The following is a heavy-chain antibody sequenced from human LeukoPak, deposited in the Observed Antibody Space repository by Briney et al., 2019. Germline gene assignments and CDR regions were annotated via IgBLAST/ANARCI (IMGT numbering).Heavy chain of an antibody. J-gene: IGHJ5*02. V-gene: IGHV3-23*01. CDR3: ASLRSSGYLSWFDP. CDR2: ISGSGGNT. CDR1: GFTFSSYA. D-gene: IGHD3-22*01. Sequence: GGSLRLSCAASGFTFSSYAMSWVRQAPGKGLEWVSVISGSGGNTYYADSVKGRFTISRDNAKNSLYLQMNSLRAEDTAVYYCASLRSSGYLSWFDPWGQGTLVTVSS.